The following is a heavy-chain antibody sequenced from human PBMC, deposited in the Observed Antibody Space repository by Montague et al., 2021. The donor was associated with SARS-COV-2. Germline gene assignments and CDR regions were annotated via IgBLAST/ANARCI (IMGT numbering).Heavy chain of an antibody. Sequence: TLSLTCTVSGGSISSGSYYWSWIRQPAGKGLEWIGRVYASGITNYNPSLKSRVTISVDTSKNQFSLKLSSVTAADTAVYYCTREGYQVLWSDYYYYGMDVWGQGTTVTVSS. CDR3: TREGYQVLWSDYYYYGMDV. J-gene: IGHJ6*02. CDR1: GGSISSGSYY. CDR2: VYASGIT. D-gene: IGHD2-2*01. V-gene: IGHV4-61*02.